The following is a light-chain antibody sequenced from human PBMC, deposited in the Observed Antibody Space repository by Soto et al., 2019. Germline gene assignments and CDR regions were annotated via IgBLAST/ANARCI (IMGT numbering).Light chain of an antibody. V-gene: IGKV3-15*01. CDR1: QSVRSY. CDR2: GAS. J-gene: IGKJ1*01. Sequence: EIVMTQSPATLSVSPGERATLSCGASQSVRSYLAWYQQKPGQAPRLLIHGASTRAPGIPARFSGSGSGTDFTLTISSLQSEDFAVYYCQQYDNWPQTFAQGTKVDIK. CDR3: QQYDNWPQT.